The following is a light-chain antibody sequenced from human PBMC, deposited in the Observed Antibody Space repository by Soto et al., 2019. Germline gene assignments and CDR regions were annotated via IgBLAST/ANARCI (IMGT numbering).Light chain of an antibody. J-gene: IGLJ2*01. Sequence: QLVLTQPPSASGTTGQRVTISCSGSSSNIGSNYVYWYQQFPGSAPKLLIYRNDQRPSGVPDRFSGSKSGTSASLAISGPRSEDEADYYCAAWDDSLSAVVFGGGTKLTVL. V-gene: IGLV1-47*01. CDR2: RND. CDR1: SSNIGSNY. CDR3: AAWDDSLSAVV.